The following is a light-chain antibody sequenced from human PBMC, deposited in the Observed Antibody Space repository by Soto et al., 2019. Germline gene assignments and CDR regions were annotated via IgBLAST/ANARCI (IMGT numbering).Light chain of an antibody. CDR3: QQRSNWIS. V-gene: IGKV3-11*01. J-gene: IGKJ5*01. CDR2: DAS. Sequence: ETMLTQSPATLSLSPGERATLSFKASQSVSSYLAWYQQKPGQAPRLLIYDASNRATGIPARFSGSGSGTDFTITISSLEPEDFAVYYCQQRSNWISFGQGTRLEIK. CDR1: QSVSSY.